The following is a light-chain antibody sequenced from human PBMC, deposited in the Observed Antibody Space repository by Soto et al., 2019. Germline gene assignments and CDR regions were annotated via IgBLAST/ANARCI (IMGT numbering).Light chain of an antibody. CDR3: QQYYSTPYT. J-gene: IGKJ2*01. CDR2: WAS. V-gene: IGKV4-1*01. CDR1: QSVLYSSNNKSY. Sequence: DIVMTQSPDSLAVSLGERATINCKSSQSVLYSSNNKSYLAWYQHKPGQPPKLLIYWASTRESGVPDRFSGSGSGTDFTLTISSLQAEDVAVYYCQQYYSTPYTFGQGTKLEIK.